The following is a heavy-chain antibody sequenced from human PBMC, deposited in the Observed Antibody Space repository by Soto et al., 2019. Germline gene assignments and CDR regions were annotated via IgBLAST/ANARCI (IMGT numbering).Heavy chain of an antibody. CDR3: AKDYGSSRYFFDY. Sequence: GGSLRLSCAASGFTFINYAMTWVRQAPGEGLEWVSTISGNGANTHYADSVKGRFSISRDNSKNTLYIQMNSLRAVDTAVYYCAKDYGSSRYFFDYWGQGALVTVS. J-gene: IGHJ4*02. V-gene: IGHV3-23*01. CDR1: GFTFINYA. D-gene: IGHD6-19*01. CDR2: ISGNGANT.